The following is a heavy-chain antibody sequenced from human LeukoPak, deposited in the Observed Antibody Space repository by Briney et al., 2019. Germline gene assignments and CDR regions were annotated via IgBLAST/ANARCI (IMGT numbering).Heavy chain of an antibody. J-gene: IGHJ4*02. CDR1: GFIFSSYG. CDR2: IRYDGSNK. D-gene: IGHD2-2*01. V-gene: IGHV3-30*02. Sequence: GGSLRLSCAASGFIFSSYGMHWVRQAPGKGLEWVAFIRYDGSNKYYADSVKGRFTISRDNSKNTLFLQMNSLRAEDTAVYYCAKDQFLYCSSTSCYPPDYWGQGTLVTVSS. CDR3: AKDQFLYCSSTSCYPPDY.